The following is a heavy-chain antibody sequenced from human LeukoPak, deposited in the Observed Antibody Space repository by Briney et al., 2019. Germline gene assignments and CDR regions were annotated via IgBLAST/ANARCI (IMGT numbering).Heavy chain of an antibody. V-gene: IGHV4-34*01. CDR3: ARVSYCSSTSCYGHFDY. D-gene: IGHD2-2*01. Sequence: SETLSLTCAVYGGSFSGYYWSWIRQPPGKGLEWIGEINHSGSTNYNPSLKSRVTISVDTSKNQFSLKLSSVTAADTAVYYCARVSYCSSTSCYGHFDYWGQGTPVTVSS. CDR2: INHSGST. CDR1: GGSFSGYY. J-gene: IGHJ4*02.